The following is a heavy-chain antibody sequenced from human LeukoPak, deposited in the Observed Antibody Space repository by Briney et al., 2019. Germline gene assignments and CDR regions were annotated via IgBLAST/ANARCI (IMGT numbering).Heavy chain of an antibody. J-gene: IGHJ4*02. CDR3: ARGAPPTYYDSRGYLDY. CDR2: IIVGSGRT. V-gene: IGHV1-58*02. D-gene: IGHD3-22*01. Sequence: ASVKVSCKASGFTFSNSAMQWVRQARGQRLEWIGWIIVGSGRTHYAQNLQERITITRDMSTTTVYMELSSLTSEDTAVYYCARGAPPTYYDSRGYLDYWGQGTQVTVSS. CDR1: GFTFSNSA.